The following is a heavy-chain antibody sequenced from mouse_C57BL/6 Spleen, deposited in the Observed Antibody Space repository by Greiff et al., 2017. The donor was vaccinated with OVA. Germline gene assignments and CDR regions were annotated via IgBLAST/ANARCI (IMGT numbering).Heavy chain of an antibody. J-gene: IGHJ4*01. D-gene: IGHD2-12*01. CDR2: IRLKSDNYAT. Sequence: EVKLEESGGGLVQPGGSMKLSCVASGFTFSNYWMNWVRQSPEKGLEWVAQIRLKSDNYATHYAESVKGRFTISRDDSKSSVYLQMNNLRAEDTGIYYCTSYEYYAMDYWGQGTSVTVSS. CDR1: GFTFSNYW. V-gene: IGHV6-3*01. CDR3: TSYEYYAMDY.